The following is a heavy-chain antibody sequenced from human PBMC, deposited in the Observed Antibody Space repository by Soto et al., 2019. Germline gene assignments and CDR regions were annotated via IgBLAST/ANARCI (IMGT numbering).Heavy chain of an antibody. J-gene: IGHJ4*02. Sequence: PSETLSLTCTVSGGSISSYYWRWIRQPPGKGLEWIGYIYYSRSTNYNPSLKSRVTISVDTSKNQFSLKLSSVTAADTAVYYCARGIYSYGSGFDYWGQGTLVTVSS. CDR1: GGSISSYY. D-gene: IGHD3-10*01. CDR3: ARGIYSYGSGFDY. V-gene: IGHV4-59*01. CDR2: IYYSRST.